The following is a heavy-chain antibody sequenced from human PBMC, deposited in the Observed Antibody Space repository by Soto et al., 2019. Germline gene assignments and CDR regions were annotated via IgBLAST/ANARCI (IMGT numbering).Heavy chain of an antibody. CDR2: ISYDGSNK. Sequence: QVQLVESGGGGVQPGSSLRLSCAASGFTFSSYAMHWVRQAPGKGLEWVAVISYDGSNKYYEDSVKGRFTISRDNSKNTLYMQMNSLRAEDTSVYYRSRDREYSSGWYNSYYYYSMDVWGQGTTVTFSS. CDR1: GFTFSSYA. D-gene: IGHD6-19*01. J-gene: IGHJ6*02. CDR3: SRDREYSSGWYNSYYYYSMDV. V-gene: IGHV3-30-3*01.